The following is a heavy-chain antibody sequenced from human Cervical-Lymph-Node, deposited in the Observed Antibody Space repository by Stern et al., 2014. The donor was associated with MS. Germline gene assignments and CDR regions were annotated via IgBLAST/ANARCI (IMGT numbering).Heavy chain of an antibody. Sequence: QVQLVESGPEVKKPGASVTVSCTASGYCFTDYYMHWGRQAPGPGLEWMGWVTPNNGGTKHSPKSQGRMTKTRGTSSKQDYALVSSLTSDDTAVCACARDWGVVTAPYTLWGQGTLVTVSS. V-gene: IGHV1-2*02. CDR1: GYCFTDYY. J-gene: IGHJ4*02. CDR3: ARDWGVVTAPYTL. D-gene: IGHD2-21*02. CDR2: VTPNNGGT.